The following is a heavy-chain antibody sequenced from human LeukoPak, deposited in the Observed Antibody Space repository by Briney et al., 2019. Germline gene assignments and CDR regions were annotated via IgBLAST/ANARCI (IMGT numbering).Heavy chain of an antibody. Sequence: SGGSLRLSCAASGFTFSSYGMHWVRQAPGKGLEWVAFIRYDGSNKYYADSVKGRFTISRDNSKNTLYLQMNSLRAEDTAVYYCAKDEGRDYDILTGLWYYYYGMDVWGQGTTVTVSS. CDR1: GFTFSSYG. J-gene: IGHJ6*02. V-gene: IGHV3-30*02. CDR2: IRYDGSNK. D-gene: IGHD3-9*01. CDR3: AKDEGRDYDILTGLWYYYYGMDV.